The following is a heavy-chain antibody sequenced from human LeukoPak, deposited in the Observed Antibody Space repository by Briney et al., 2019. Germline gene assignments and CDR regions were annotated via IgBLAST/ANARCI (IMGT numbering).Heavy chain of an antibody. CDR1: GFTLSSYS. CDR2: ISSSSSSI. D-gene: IGHD3-16*02. V-gene: IGHV3-21*01. CDR3: ASSVWGSYRYFDY. Sequence: PGGSLRLSCAASGFTLSSYSMNWVRQAPGKRLEWVSSISSSSSSIYYADSVKGRFTISRDNAKNSLYLQMNSLRAEDTAVYYCASSVWGSYRYFDYWGQGTLVTVSS. J-gene: IGHJ4*02.